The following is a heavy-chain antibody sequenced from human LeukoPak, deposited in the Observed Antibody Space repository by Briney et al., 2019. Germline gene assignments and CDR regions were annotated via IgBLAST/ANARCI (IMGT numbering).Heavy chain of an antibody. CDR1: GFTFSSYW. Sequence: GGSLRLSCVASGFTFSSYWMHWVRPAPGKGLVWVSRINSDGSSTTYADSVKGRFTISRDNAKNTLWRQMNSLRAEDTAVYYCVQSSPTIDYWGEGALVTVSS. CDR2: INSDGSST. J-gene: IGHJ4*02. D-gene: IGHD5-12*01. V-gene: IGHV3-74*01. CDR3: VQSSPTIDY.